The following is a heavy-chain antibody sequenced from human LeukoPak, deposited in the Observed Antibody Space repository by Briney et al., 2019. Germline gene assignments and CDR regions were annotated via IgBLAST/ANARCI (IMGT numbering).Heavy chain of an antibody. CDR3: ATSRTFRWLFALDV. CDR2: IYYSGST. V-gene: IGHV4-59*01. Sequence: SETLSFTGTVSGGSISSYYWSWLRQPPGKGLEWIGYIYYSGSTNYNPSLKSRVTISVDTSKNQFSLKLSSVTAADTAVYYCATSRTFRWLFALDVWGKGTTVTVSS. D-gene: IGHD3-22*01. CDR1: GGSISSYY. J-gene: IGHJ6*04.